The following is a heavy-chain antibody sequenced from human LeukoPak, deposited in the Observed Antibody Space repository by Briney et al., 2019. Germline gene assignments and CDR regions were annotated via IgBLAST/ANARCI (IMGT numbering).Heavy chain of an antibody. CDR3: ARGSILPWFGELSSLGY. CDR1: GYTFTSYA. CDR2: INTNTGNP. J-gene: IGHJ4*02. Sequence: ASVKVSCKASGYTFTSYAMNWVRQAPGQGLEWMGWINTNTGNPTYAQGFIGRFVFSLDTSVSTAYLQISSLKAEDTAVYYCARGSILPWFGELSSLGYWGQGTLVTVSS. D-gene: IGHD3-10*01. V-gene: IGHV7-4-1*02.